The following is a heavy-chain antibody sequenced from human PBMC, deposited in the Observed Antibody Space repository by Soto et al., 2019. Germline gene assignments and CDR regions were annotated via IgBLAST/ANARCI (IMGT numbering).Heavy chain of an antibody. CDR1: GYLFTNYW. V-gene: IGHV5-51*01. CDR2: IRGGDSPT. D-gene: IGHD6-19*01. CDR3: ARRGTYTSGWDY. Sequence: ESVKISCEGSGYLFTNYWIGWVRPMPGKGLEWMGIIRGGDSPTIYSPSFEGQVTLSTDNSISTAYLQWSSLKASDTAMYYCARRGTYTSGWDYWGQGTLVTVSS. J-gene: IGHJ4*02.